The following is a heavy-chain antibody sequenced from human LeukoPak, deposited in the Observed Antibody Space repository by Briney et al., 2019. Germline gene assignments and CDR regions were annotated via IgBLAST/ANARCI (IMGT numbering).Heavy chain of an antibody. CDR3: ARATSYSSSWYDEGYYFDY. CDR1: GFTFSSYW. V-gene: IGHV3-7*01. Sequence: LGGSLRLSCAASGFTFSSYWMSWVRQAPGKGLEWVANIKQDGSEKYYVDSVKGRFTISRDNAKNSLYLQMNSLRAEDTAVYYYARATSYSSSWYDEGYYFDYWGQGTLVTVSS. D-gene: IGHD6-13*01. J-gene: IGHJ4*02. CDR2: IKQDGSEK.